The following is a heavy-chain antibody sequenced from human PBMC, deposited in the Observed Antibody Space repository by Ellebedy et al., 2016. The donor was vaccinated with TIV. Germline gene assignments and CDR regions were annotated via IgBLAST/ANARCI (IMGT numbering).Heavy chain of an antibody. CDR2: IHQDRTT. J-gene: IGHJ4*02. Sequence: MPSETLSLTCVVPGGTVRSSVWWGWVRPPPGKGLEWIGEIHQDRTTNYSPSLKSRVTVSLDKSKNHISLQLSSVTAADTAVYFCATAQDWKLETWGQGTLVTVSS. D-gene: IGHD1-1*01. CDR1: GGTVRSSVW. V-gene: IGHV4-4*02. CDR3: ATAQDWKLET.